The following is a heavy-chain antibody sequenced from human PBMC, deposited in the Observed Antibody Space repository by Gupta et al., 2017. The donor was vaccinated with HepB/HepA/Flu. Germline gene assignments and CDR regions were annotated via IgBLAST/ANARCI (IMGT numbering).Heavy chain of an antibody. D-gene: IGHD3-22*01. V-gene: IGHV1-18*01. Sequence: QVQLVQSGAEVKKPGASVKVSCKASGYTFTSYGISWVRQAPGQGLEWMGWISAYNGNTNYAQKLQGRVTMTTDTSTSTAYMELRSLRSDDTAVYYCARGQEKTYYYDSSGFNFDYWGQGTLVTVSS. CDR2: ISAYNGNT. CDR1: GYTFTSYG. CDR3: ARGQEKTYYYDSSGFNFDY. J-gene: IGHJ4*02.